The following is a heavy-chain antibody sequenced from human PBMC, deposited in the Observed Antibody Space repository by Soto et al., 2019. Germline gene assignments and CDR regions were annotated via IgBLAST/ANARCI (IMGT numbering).Heavy chain of an antibody. V-gene: IGHV1-18*01. J-gene: IGHJ4*02. CDR1: GGTFSSYA. CDR2: ISGYNGNT. Sequence: ASVKVSCKASGGTFSSYAISWVRQAPGQGLEWMGWISGYNGNTNYAQKLQGRVTMTTDTSTSTAYMELRSLRSDDTAVYYCASRNGKQRDFGGPFDYWGQGTRVTVSS. CDR3: ASRNGKQRDFGGPFDY. D-gene: IGHD4-17*01.